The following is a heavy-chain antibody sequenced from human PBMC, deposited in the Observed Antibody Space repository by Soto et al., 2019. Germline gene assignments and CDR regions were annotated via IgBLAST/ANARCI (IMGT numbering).Heavy chain of an antibody. CDR3: ARDIEENQLLYDALDF. J-gene: IGHJ3*01. CDR1: GGSISSSSYY. CDR2: IYYSGST. Sequence: ETLSLTCTVSGGSISSSSYYWGWIRQPPGKGLEWIGSIYYSGSTYYNPSLKSRVTISVDTSKNQFSLKLSSVTAVDTALYYCARDIEENQLLYDALDFWGQGTMVTVSS. D-gene: IGHD2-2*01. V-gene: IGHV4-39*02.